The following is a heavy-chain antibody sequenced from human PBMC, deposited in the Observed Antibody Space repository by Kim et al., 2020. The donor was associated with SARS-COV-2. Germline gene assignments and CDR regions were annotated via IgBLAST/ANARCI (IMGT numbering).Heavy chain of an antibody. Sequence: ASVKVSCKASGYTFTGYYMHWVRQAPGQGLEWMGRINPNSGGTNYAQKFQGRVTMTRDTSISTAYMELSRLRSDDTAVYYCARTLFWHHRPLCCGMDVWGQGTTVTVSS. V-gene: IGHV1-2*06. J-gene: IGHJ6*02. D-gene: IGHD3-3*01. CDR2: INPNSGGT. CDR3: ARTLFWHHRPLCCGMDV. CDR1: GYTFTGYY.